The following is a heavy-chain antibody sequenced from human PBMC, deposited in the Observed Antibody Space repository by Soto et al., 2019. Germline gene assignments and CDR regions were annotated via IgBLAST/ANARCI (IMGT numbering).Heavy chain of an antibody. Sequence: GESLKISCKGSGYSFTSYWIGWVRQMPGKGLEWMGIIYPGDSDTRYSPSFQGQVTISADKSISTAYLQWSSLKASDTAMYYCARHSGSGSNRWYYYYGMDVWGQGTTVTVSS. V-gene: IGHV5-51*01. CDR1: GYSFTSYW. J-gene: IGHJ6*02. CDR2: IYPGDSDT. D-gene: IGHD3-10*01. CDR3: ARHSGSGSNRWYYYYGMDV.